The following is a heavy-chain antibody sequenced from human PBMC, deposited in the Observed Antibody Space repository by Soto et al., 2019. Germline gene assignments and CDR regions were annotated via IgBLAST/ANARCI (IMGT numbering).Heavy chain of an antibody. V-gene: IGHV1-2*04. J-gene: IGHJ4*02. D-gene: IGHD6-19*01. CDR1: GYTFTGYY. Sequence: QVQLVQSGAEVKKPGASVKVSCKASGYTFTGYYMHWVRQAPGQGLEWMGWINPNSGGTNYAQKFQGWVTMTRDTSISTAYTELSRLRSDDTAVYYCAREGIAVAAIRQYYFDYWGQGTLVTVSS. CDR2: INPNSGGT. CDR3: AREGIAVAAIRQYYFDY.